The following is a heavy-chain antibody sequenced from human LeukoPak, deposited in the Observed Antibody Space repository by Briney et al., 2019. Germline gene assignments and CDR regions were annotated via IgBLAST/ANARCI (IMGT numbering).Heavy chain of an antibody. CDR3: ARAPPRYYYGSGSRTGRDY. V-gene: IGHV4-34*01. CDR2: INHSGST. Sequence: SETLSLTCAVYGGSFSGYYWSWIRQPPGKGLEWIGEINHSGSTNYNPSLTSGVTTSVDTSKNQFCLKLSTVTAAYTPVYYCARAPPRYYYGSGSRTGRDYWGQGTLVTVSS. J-gene: IGHJ4*02. D-gene: IGHD3-10*01. CDR1: GGSFSGYY.